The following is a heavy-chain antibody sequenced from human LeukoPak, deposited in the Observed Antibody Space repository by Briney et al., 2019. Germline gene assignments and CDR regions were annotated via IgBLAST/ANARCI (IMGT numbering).Heavy chain of an antibody. D-gene: IGHD3-22*01. J-gene: IGHJ4*02. CDR1: GFTFSSYW. Sequence: PGGSLRLSCAASGFTFSSYWMSWVRQAPGTGLEWVANIKQDGSDKYYVDSVKGRFTISRDNAKKSLYLQMNSLRAEDTAVYYCARGKYDSSGYPLLGFDYWGQGTLVTVSS. V-gene: IGHV3-7*01. CDR2: IKQDGSDK. CDR3: ARGKYDSSGYPLLGFDY.